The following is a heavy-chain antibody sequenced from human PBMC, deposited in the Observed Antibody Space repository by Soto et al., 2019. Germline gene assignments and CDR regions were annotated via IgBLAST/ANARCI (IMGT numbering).Heavy chain of an antibody. D-gene: IGHD3-10*01. V-gene: IGHV1-24*01. Sequence: GASVKVSCKVSGYTLTKLAIYWVRQAAGKGLEWMGGFDPEDGEAIYAQKFQGRVTMTEDTSTDTAYMELSSLRSEDTAVYFCATFSAIRIPVSRGVISAFDIWGQGTMVTVSS. CDR2: FDPEDGEA. J-gene: IGHJ3*02. CDR1: GYTLTKLA. CDR3: ATFSAIRIPVSRGVISAFDI.